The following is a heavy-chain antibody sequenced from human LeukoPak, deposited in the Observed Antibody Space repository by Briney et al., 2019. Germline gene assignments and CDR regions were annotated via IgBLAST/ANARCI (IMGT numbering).Heavy chain of an antibody. CDR3: TRLGVGDYYSNY. CDR1: GFTFSGSA. D-gene: IGHD2-21*02. J-gene: IGHJ4*02. Sequence: GGSLRLSCAASGFTFSGSAMHWVRQASGKGLEWVGRIRSEANSYATAYAASVKGRFTISRDDSKNTAYLQMNSLKTEDTAVYYCTRLGVGDYYSNYWGQGTLVTVSS. V-gene: IGHV3-73*01. CDR2: IRSEANSYAT.